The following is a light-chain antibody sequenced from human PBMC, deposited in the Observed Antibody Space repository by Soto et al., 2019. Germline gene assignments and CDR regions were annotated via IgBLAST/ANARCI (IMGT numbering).Light chain of an antibody. CDR1: SSDVGGYSY. CDR3: SSYTSSSTQV. V-gene: IGLV2-14*01. Sequence: QSALAQPASVSGSPGQSITISCTGTSSDVGGYSYVSWYQQHPGKAPKLMIYEVSNRPSGVSNRFSGSKSGNTVSLTISGLQAEDEADYYCSSYTSSSTQVFGTGTKVTVL. CDR2: EVS. J-gene: IGLJ1*01.